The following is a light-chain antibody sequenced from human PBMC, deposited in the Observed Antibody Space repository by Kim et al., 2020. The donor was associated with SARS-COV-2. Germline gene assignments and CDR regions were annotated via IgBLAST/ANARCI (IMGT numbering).Light chain of an antibody. CDR1: NSDVGGYNY. Sequence: QSVLTQPASVSGSPGQSITISCTGTNSDVGGYNYVSWYQQHPGKAPKLMIYDVSKRPSGVSDRFSGSKSGNLASLTISGLQAEDEADYYCSSYSSSREVFGGGTQLTVL. J-gene: IGLJ2*01. V-gene: IGLV2-14*01. CDR2: DVS. CDR3: SSYSSSREV.